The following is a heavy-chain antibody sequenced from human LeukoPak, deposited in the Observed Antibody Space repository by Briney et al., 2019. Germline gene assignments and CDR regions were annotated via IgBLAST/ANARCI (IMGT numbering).Heavy chain of an antibody. V-gene: IGHV3-9*01. Sequence: GRSLRLSCAASGFTFADYAMLWVRQAPGKGLGWDSGISWNSDGIAYAASVRGRFTISRDNAKNTVFLQMTSLVAEDTAVYYCARASGYLNDLDFWGQGTLVSVSS. CDR2: ISWNSDGI. D-gene: IGHD3-3*01. CDR3: ARASGYLNDLDF. J-gene: IGHJ4*02. CDR1: GFTFADYA.